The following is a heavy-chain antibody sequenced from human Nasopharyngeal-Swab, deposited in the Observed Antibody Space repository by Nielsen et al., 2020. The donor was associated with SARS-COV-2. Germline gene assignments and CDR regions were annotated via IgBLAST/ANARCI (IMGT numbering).Heavy chain of an antibody. Sequence: GESLKISCAASGFTFSSRAMSWVRQAPGKGPEWVSTIDDGARTYFADSVKGRFTLSRDNSKNTVYLQMNSLSAEDTAVYYCAKRGPQLDWRYFDYWGQGTLVTVSS. J-gene: IGHJ4*02. CDR2: IDDGART. CDR3: AKRGPQLDWRYFDY. D-gene: IGHD6-13*01. CDR1: GFTFSSRA. V-gene: IGHV3-23*01.